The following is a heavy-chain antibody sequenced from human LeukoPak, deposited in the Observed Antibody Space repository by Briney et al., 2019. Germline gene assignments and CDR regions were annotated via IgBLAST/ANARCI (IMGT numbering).Heavy chain of an antibody. Sequence: ASVKVSCKASGYTFTKYGITWVRQATGQGLEWMGWMNPNSGSTGYAQKFLGRVTITRTTSISTAYMELSSLRSEDTAVYYCARNADLYSSGWGPSDAFDIWGQGTMVTVSS. CDR3: ARNADLYSSGWGPSDAFDI. V-gene: IGHV1-8*03. CDR1: GYTFTKYG. CDR2: MNPNSGST. D-gene: IGHD6-19*01. J-gene: IGHJ3*02.